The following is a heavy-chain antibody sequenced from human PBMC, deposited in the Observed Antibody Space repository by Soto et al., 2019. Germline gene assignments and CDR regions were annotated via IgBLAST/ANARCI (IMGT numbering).Heavy chain of an antibody. D-gene: IGHD3-22*01. CDR1: GGSISSGDYY. CDR3: ASVGGYYSLEVDY. CDR2: IYYSGST. J-gene: IGHJ4*02. Sequence: QVQLQESGPGLVKPSQTLSLTCTVSGGSISSGDYYWSWIRQPPGKGLEWIEYIYYSGSTYYNPSLKSRVTISVDTSKNHFSLKLSSVTAADTAVYYCASVGGYYSLEVDYWGQGTLVTVSS. V-gene: IGHV4-30-4*01.